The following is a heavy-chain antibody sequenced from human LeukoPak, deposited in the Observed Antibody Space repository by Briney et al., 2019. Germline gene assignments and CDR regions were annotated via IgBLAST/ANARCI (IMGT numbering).Heavy chain of an antibody. V-gene: IGHV4-59*08. D-gene: IGHD3-22*01. Sequence: SETLSLTYTVSGGSISSYYWSWIRQPPGKGLEWIGYIYYSGSTNYNPSLKSRVTISVDTSKNQFSLKLSSVTAADTAVYYCARLGGDYYDNSSLNYWGQGTLVTVSS. CDR1: GGSISSYY. CDR2: IYYSGST. J-gene: IGHJ4*02. CDR3: ARLGGDYYDNSSLNY.